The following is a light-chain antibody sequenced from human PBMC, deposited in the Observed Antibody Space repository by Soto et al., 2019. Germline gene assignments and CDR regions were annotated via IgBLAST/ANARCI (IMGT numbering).Light chain of an antibody. V-gene: IGKV1-12*01. CDR2: AAS. CDR3: QPANSFPLT. CDR1: QGISSW. J-gene: IGKJ4*01. Sequence: DIEMTESPSSVSASVGDRVTITCRTTQGISSWLAWYQQKPGKPPKLLIYAASSLQSGVPSRFSGSGSGTDFTLAISSLQPEDFDTYYCQPANSFPLTFGGGTKLEIK.